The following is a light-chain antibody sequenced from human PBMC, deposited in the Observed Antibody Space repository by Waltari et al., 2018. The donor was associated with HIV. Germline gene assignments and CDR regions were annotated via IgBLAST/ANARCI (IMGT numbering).Light chain of an antibody. V-gene: IGLV2-23*01. Sequence: QSALTQPASVSGSPGQSITISCPGTRSYVGNYKLFSLYQQHPGKAPKLIIYEAIKRPSGVSDRISGSKSASTASLTISGLQADDEADYFCSSYGGSSIWLFGGGTKLTVL. CDR3: SSYGGSSIWL. CDR1: RSYVGNYKL. J-gene: IGLJ2*01. CDR2: EAI.